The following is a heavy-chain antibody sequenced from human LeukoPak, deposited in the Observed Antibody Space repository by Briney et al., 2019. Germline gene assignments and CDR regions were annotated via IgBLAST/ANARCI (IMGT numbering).Heavy chain of an antibody. CDR1: GFTFSSYA. D-gene: IGHD2-2*01. CDR2: ISGSGGST. Sequence: GGSLRLSCAASGFTFSSYAMSWVRQAPGKGLEWVSAISGSGGSTYYADSVKGRFTISRDNSKNTLYLQTNSLRAEDTAVYYCAKYDIVVVPAAMVDYWGQGTLVTVSS. J-gene: IGHJ4*02. V-gene: IGHV3-23*01. CDR3: AKYDIVVVPAAMVDY.